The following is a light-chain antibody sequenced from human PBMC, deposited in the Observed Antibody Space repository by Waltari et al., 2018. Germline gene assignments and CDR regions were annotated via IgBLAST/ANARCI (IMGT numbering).Light chain of an antibody. CDR2: TLS. V-gene: IGKV2-30*02. J-gene: IGKJ1*01. CDR1: RSLVHINGNTY. Sequence: DVVMPQSPLSLPVTLGTPSSTSSGSSRSLVHINGNTYLSWFQQRQGKSPRRLIYTLSNRDAGVLGRFIGGGSGTNFTLTISRVEADDVGVYYCMQATHWPPGTFGQGTKVEIK. CDR3: MQATHWPPGT.